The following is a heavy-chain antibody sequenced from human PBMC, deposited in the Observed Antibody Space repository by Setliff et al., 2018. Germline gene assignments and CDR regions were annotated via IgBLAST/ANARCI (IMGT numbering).Heavy chain of an antibody. V-gene: IGHV3-11*04. CDR3: ARGSRGFDY. CDR1: GFTFSDYY. CDR2: ISSSGSLI. Sequence: PGGSLRLSCATSGFTFSDYYMSWIRQTPGKGLEWVAYISSSGSLIYYPDSVKDRVAITRDTSASTAYMELSSLTSEDTAVYFCARGSRGFDYWGQGALVTVSS. J-gene: IGHJ4*02.